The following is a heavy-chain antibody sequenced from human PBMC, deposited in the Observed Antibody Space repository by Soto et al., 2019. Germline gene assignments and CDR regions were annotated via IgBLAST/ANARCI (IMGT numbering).Heavy chain of an antibody. J-gene: IGHJ5*02. CDR2: ISAYNGNT. Sequence: ASVKVSCKASGYTFTSYGISCVRQAPGQGLEWMGWISAYNGNTNYAQKLQGRVTMTTDTSTSTAYMELRSLRSDDTAVYYCARAWDIVVVPAAVWFDPWGQGTLVTVSS. V-gene: IGHV1-18*01. CDR3: ARAWDIVVVPAAVWFDP. CDR1: GYTFTSYG. D-gene: IGHD2-2*01.